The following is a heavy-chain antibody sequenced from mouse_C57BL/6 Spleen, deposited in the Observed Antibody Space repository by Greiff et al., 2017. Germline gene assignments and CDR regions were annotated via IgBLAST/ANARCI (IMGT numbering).Heavy chain of an antibody. V-gene: IGHV1-82*01. J-gene: IGHJ3*01. CDR3: ARRDGHYEGFAY. Sequence: QVQLQQSGPELVKPGASVKISCKASGYAFSSSWMNWVKQRPGKGLEWIGRIYPGDGDTNYNGKFKGKATLTADKSSSTAYMQLSSLTSEDSAVYFCARRDGHYEGFAYWGQGTLVTVSA. D-gene: IGHD1-2*01. CDR1: GYAFSSSW. CDR2: IYPGDGDT.